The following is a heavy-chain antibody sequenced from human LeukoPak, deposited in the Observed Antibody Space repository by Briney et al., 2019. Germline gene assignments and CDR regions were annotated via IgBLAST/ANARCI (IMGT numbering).Heavy chain of an antibody. Sequence: ASVKVSCKASGYTFTSYGISWVRQAPGQGLEWMGWISAYNGNTNYAQKFQGRVTMTTDTSTSTAYMELRSLRSDDTAVYYCAREYYDSSGYFGRDDAFDIWGQGTMVTVSS. CDR3: AREYYDSSGYFGRDDAFDI. CDR2: ISAYNGNT. CDR1: GYTFTSYG. D-gene: IGHD3-22*01. J-gene: IGHJ3*02. V-gene: IGHV1-18*01.